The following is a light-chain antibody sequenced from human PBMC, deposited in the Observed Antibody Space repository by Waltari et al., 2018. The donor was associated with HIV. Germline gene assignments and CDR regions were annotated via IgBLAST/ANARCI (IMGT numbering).Light chain of an antibody. CDR1: GYNIGANT. V-gene: IGLV1-44*01. Sequence: QSVLTQTPSASGTPGQRVIVSCSGSGYNIGANTVNWYQQLPGPAPRLLMHSLVQGPSGVPDRFSGSKSGASAALAISGLQSEDEADYYCAAWDDSLNAYVFGGGTKVTVL. J-gene: IGLJ1*01. CDR3: AAWDDSLNAYV. CDR2: SLV.